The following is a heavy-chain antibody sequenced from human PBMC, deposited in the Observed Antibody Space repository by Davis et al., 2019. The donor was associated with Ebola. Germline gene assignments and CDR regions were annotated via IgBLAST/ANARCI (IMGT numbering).Heavy chain of an antibody. CDR3: ASGSHAVYYYYNMDV. CDR2: ISTYNDNT. J-gene: IGHJ6*02. CDR1: GYTFTSYG. V-gene: IGHV1-18*01. Sequence: AASVKVSCKASGYTFTSYGISWVRQAPGQGLEWMGWISTYNDNTQYAQKLQGRVTMTTDTSTSTAYMELRSLRSDDTAVYYCASGSHAVYYYYNMDVWGQGTTVTVSS.